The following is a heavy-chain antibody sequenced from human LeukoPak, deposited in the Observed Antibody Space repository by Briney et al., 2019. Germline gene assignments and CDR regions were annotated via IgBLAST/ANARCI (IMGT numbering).Heavy chain of an antibody. Sequence: GGSLRLSCAASGFTFSSYAMTWVRQAPGKGLEWVPTISDSGGRTYYTDSVKGRLTISRDNSKNTLYLQMNSLRAEDTAVYYCARYCGGNSCYSGFDYWGQGTLVTVSS. D-gene: IGHD2-15*01. CDR2: ISDSGGRT. V-gene: IGHV3-23*01. J-gene: IGHJ4*02. CDR3: ARYCGGNSCYSGFDY. CDR1: GFTFSSYA.